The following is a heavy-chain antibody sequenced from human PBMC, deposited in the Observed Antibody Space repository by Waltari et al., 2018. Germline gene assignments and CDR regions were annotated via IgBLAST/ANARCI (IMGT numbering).Heavy chain of an antibody. CDR3: ARDPYRSGWAGNYYGMDV. V-gene: IGHV4-39*07. CDR1: GDSISSSTSY. Sequence: QLQLQESGPGLVTPSETLSLTCTVSGDSISSSTSYWGWIRQPPGRGLEWIGTIDYSGSTYYNPSLKSRVTISVDTSKNQFSLKLSFVTAADTAVYYCARDPYRSGWAGNYYGMDVWGQGTTVTVSS. D-gene: IGHD6-19*01. CDR2: IDYSGST. J-gene: IGHJ6*02.